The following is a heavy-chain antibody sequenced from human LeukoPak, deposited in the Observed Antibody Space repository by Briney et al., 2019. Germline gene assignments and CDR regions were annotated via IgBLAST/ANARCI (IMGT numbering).Heavy chain of an antibody. CDR2: ISSDESST. D-gene: IGHD1-14*01. CDR3: TRNPDGRNWFDP. J-gene: IGHJ5*02. V-gene: IGHV3-74*01. CDR1: GFTFSHHW. Sequence: GGSLRLSCAASGFTFSHHWMHWVRQAPGKGLVWVSHISSDESSTTYADSVKGRFTTSKDNRKTTLYLQMNSLRVEDTARYYCTRNPDGRNWFDPWGQGTLVTVSS.